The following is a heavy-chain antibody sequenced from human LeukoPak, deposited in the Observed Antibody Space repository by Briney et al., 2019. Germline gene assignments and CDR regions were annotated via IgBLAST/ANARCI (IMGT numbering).Heavy chain of an antibody. D-gene: IGHD3-10*01. CDR3: TTATGSGSYYMGFDY. CDR1: GLTFSRAW. J-gene: IGHJ4*02. CDR2: IRSKSDGGTT. V-gene: IGHV3-15*07. Sequence: GGSLRLSCAASGLTFSRAWMNWVRQAPGKGLEWVGRIRSKSDGGTTDYAAPVKGRFTISREDSKNTLYLQMNSLKTEDTAVYYCTTATGSGSYYMGFDYWGQGTLVTVSS.